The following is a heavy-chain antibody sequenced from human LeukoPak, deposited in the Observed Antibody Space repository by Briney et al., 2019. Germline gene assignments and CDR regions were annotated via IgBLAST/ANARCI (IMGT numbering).Heavy chain of an antibody. CDR1: GFTVSSNY. D-gene: IGHD6-13*01. V-gene: IGHV3-66*01. CDR3: ARETESVVAAGDYYYYGMDV. CDR2: IYSGGST. Sequence: GGSLRLSCAASGFTVSSNYMSWVRQAPGKGLEWVSVIYSGGSTYYADSVKGRFTISRDNSKNTLYLQMNSLRVEDTAVYYCARETESVVAAGDYYYYGMDVWGQGTTVTVSS. J-gene: IGHJ6*02.